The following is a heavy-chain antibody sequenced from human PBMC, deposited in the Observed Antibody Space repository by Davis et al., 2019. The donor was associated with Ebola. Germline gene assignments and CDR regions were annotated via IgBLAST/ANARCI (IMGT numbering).Heavy chain of an antibody. CDR2: IRSKANSYAT. CDR1: GFTFSGSA. D-gene: IGHD3-10*01. V-gene: IGHV3-73*01. Sequence: GSLRLSCAASGFTFSGSAMHWVRQASGKGLEWVGRIRSKANSYATAYAASVKGRFTISRDDSKNTAYLQMNSLKTEDTAVYYCTALITMVRGVAPDYYYGMDVWGQGTTVTVSS. CDR3: TALITMVRGVAPDYYYGMDV. J-gene: IGHJ6*02.